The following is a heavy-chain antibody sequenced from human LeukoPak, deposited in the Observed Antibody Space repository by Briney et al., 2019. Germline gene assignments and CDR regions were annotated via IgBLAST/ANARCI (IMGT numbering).Heavy chain of an antibody. CDR2: IRPSGDNT. CDR1: GFTFSSYD. J-gene: IGHJ4*02. CDR3: ARSRWLDAFDY. Sequence: GGSLRLSCAASGFTFSSYDMTWVRQAPGRGLEWVSSIRPSGDNTYYGDSVKGRFTISRDNAKNTLYLQMNSLRADDTAVYYCARSRWLDAFDYWGQGTLVTVSS. D-gene: IGHD6-19*01. V-gene: IGHV3-23*01.